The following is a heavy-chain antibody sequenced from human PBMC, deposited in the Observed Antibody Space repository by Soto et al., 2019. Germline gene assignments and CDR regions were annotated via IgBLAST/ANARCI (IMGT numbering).Heavy chain of an antibody. CDR3: ARHWSGYYGLDV. V-gene: IGHV4-39*01. Sequence: SETLSLTCTVSGGSISSRSYFWGWIRQPPGKGLEWIGSIHYSGSTYYNPSLNSRVTISVDTSKNQFSLKLSSVTAADTALYYCARHWSGYYGLDVWGQGTSVTVSS. J-gene: IGHJ6*02. CDR1: GGSISSRSYF. CDR2: IHYSGST. D-gene: IGHD3-3*01.